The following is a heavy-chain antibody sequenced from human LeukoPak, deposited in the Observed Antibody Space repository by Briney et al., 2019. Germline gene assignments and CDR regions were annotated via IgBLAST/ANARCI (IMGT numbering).Heavy chain of an antibody. CDR1: GFTFSSYS. V-gene: IGHV3-21*01. Sequence: KAGGSLRLSCAASGFTFSSYSMNWVRQAPGKGLERVSSISSSSSYIYYADSVKGRFTISRDNAKNSLYLQMNSLRAEDTAVYYCARDPNVPSSGSLRQLYYYYYGMDVWGQGTTVTVSS. J-gene: IGHJ6*02. D-gene: IGHD3-10*01. CDR2: ISSSSSYI. CDR3: ARDPNVPSSGSLRQLYYYYYGMDV.